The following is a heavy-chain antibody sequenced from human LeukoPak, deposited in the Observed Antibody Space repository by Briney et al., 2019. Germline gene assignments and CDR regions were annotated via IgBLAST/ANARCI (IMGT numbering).Heavy chain of an antibody. D-gene: IGHD2-15*01. CDR3: AREVGYCSGGSCYSYFDY. Sequence: SETLSLACTVSGGSISSYYWSWIRQPPGKGLEWIGYIYYSGSTNYSPSLKSRVTISVDTSKNQFSLKLSSVTAADTAVYYCAREVGYCSGGSCYSYFDYWGQGTLVTVSS. CDR1: GGSISSYY. J-gene: IGHJ4*02. V-gene: IGHV4-59*01. CDR2: IYYSGST.